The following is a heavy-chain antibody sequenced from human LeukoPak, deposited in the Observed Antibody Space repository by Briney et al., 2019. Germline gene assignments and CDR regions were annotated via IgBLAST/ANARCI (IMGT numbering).Heavy chain of an antibody. V-gene: IGHV1-69*05. CDR1: GGTFSSYA. Sequence: ASVKVSCKASGGTFSSYAISWVRQAPGQGLEWMGGIIPIFGTANYAQKFQGRVTITTDESTSTACMELSSLRSEDTAVYYWGRAPGGGWNYDAGWFDPWGQGTLVTVSS. CDR2: IIPIFGTA. CDR3: GRAPGGGWNYDAGWFDP. D-gene: IGHD1-7*01. J-gene: IGHJ5*02.